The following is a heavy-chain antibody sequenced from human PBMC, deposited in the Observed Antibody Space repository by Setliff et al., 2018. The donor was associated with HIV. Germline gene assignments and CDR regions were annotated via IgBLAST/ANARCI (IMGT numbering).Heavy chain of an antibody. CDR1: GGSLSGHF. CDR3: VRGGAIPEGDVFDV. J-gene: IGHJ3*01. Sequence: SETLSLTCAVYGGSLSGHFWSWIRQPPGKGLEWIGEINQSGDTKSNPSLKSRVTISVDTSKKQFSLKLTSVTAADTALYYCVRGGAIPEGDVFDVWSLGKLVTVSS. V-gene: IGHV4-34*01. CDR2: INQSGDT.